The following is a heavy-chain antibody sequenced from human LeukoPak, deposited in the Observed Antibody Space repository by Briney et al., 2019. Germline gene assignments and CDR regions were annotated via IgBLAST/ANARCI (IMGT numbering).Heavy chain of an antibody. CDR1: GFTFSDYW. Sequence: GGSLRLSCAASGFTFSDYWMSWVRQAPGKGLEWVANIKYHGSDEHYVDSVRGRFTISRDNAKNSLFLQMNSLRAEDTAVYYCARIGGSGTYWDYWGQGTLVSVSS. CDR3: ARIGGSGTYWDY. V-gene: IGHV3-7*01. D-gene: IGHD3-10*01. J-gene: IGHJ4*02. CDR2: IKYHGSDE.